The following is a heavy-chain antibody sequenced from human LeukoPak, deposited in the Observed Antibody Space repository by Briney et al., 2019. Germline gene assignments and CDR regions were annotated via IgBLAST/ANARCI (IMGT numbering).Heavy chain of an antibody. CDR2: ISAYNGNT. J-gene: IGHJ6*03. V-gene: IGHV1-18*01. D-gene: IGHD3-9*01. CDR3: ASSTYYDILTGYYSGADYYYYMDV. CDR1: SYTFTSYG. Sequence: ASVELSCRASSYTFTSYGISWVRQAPGQGFEWMGWISAYNGNTNYAQKLQGRVTMTTDTSTSTAYMELRSLRSDDTAVYYCASSTYYDILTGYYSGADYYYYMDVGGKGTTVTVSS.